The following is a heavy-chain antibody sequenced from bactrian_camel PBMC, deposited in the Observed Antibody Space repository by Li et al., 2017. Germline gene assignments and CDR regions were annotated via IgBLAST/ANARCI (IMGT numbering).Heavy chain of an antibody. Sequence: HVQLVESGGGSVQAGGSLRLSCPASGYVSCMAWFRQAPGEERVGIASIDAVPWYDESVKGRFTISKDHAKDTIYLEMNSLKPEDTSIYYCAAAWGCALQIMTADGYWGQGTQVTVS. CDR3: AAAWGCALQIMTADGY. CDR1: GYVSCMA. CDR2: IDAVP. J-gene: IGHJ4*01. D-gene: IGHD3*01. V-gene: IGHV3S63*01.